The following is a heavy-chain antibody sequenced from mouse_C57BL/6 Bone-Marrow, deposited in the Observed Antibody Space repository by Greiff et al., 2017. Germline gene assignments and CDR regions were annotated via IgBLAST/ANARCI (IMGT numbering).Heavy chain of an antibody. CDR2: INPSSGYT. J-gene: IGHJ2*01. V-gene: IGHV1-4*01. CDR1: GYTFTIYT. D-gene: IGHD1-1*01. CDR3: ARSTTVPFDY. Sequence: VQLQQSGAELARPGASVKMSCKASGYTFTIYTMHWVKQRPGQGLEWIGYINPSSGYTKYNQKFKDKATLTADKSSSTAYMQLSSLTSEDSAVYYCARSTTVPFDYWGQGTTLTVSS.